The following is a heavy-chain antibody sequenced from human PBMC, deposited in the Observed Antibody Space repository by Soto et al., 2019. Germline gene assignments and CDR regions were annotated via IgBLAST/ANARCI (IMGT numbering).Heavy chain of an antibody. CDR2: INHRGSS. CDR3: ARSDHRHSLYGVDV. V-gene: IGHV4-34*01. Sequence: PSETLSLTCAVNGGSLSGYYWSWIRQSPGKGLEWIGEINHRGSSDYNPSLKSRVTLSIDASMNHVTLELTSVTAADTAVYYCARSDHRHSLYGVDVWGQGTALTVSS. CDR1: GGSLSGYY. J-gene: IGHJ6*02.